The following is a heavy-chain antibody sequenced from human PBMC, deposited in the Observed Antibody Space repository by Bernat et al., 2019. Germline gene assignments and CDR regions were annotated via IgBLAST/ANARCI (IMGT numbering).Heavy chain of an antibody. Sequence: QLQESGPGLVKPSETLSLTCTVSGGSIRSGYYWGWIRQPPGKGLEWIGNIHYSGSTYYSPSLKSRVTISVDTSKNQFSLDLSSVTAADTAVYFCARSFDYGYFDFWGQGTLVTVSS. D-gene: IGHD4-17*01. V-gene: IGHV4-38-2*02. J-gene: IGHJ4*02. CDR2: IHYSGST. CDR3: ARSFDYGYFDF. CDR1: GGSIRSGYY.